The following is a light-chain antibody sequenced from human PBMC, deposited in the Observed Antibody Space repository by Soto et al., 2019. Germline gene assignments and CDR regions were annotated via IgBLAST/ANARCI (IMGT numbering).Light chain of an antibody. V-gene: IGLV2-14*01. CDR2: EVS. CDR3: GSYTGSIYV. CDR1: XXDVGGYKF. Sequence: QSALTQPASVSGSPGQSITISCTXTXXDVGGYKFVSWYQQHPGKAPKLMIYEVSNRPSGVSSRFSGSKSGNTASLTISGLQAEDEADYYCGSYTGSIYVFGPGTKLTVL. J-gene: IGLJ1*01.